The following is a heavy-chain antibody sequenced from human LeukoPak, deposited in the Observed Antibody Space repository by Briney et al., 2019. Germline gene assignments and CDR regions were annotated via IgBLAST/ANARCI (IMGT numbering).Heavy chain of an antibody. D-gene: IGHD5-18*01. Sequence: GGSLRLSCAASGFTFSSYGMSRVRQAPGKGLERVSAISGSGGSTYYADSVKGRFTISRDNSKNTLYLQMNSLRAEDTAVYYCAKGQSGYSYGYGYYYYYMDVWGKGTTVTISS. J-gene: IGHJ6*03. CDR2: ISGSGGST. CDR3: AKGQSGYSYGYGYYYYYMDV. CDR1: GFTFSSYG. V-gene: IGHV3-23*01.